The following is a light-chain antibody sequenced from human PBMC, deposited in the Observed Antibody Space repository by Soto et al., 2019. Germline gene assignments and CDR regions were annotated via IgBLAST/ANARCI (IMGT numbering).Light chain of an antibody. Sequence: QSVLTQPASMSGSPGQSITISCTGTSSDVGGNNHVSWYQQHPGKAPKLIIYGVTNRPSGVSYRFSGSKSGNTASLTISGLQAEDEADYYCNSFAGSRGYVFGNPTKVTV. CDR3: NSFAGSRGYV. J-gene: IGLJ1*01. V-gene: IGLV2-14*01. CDR2: GVT. CDR1: SSDVGGNNH.